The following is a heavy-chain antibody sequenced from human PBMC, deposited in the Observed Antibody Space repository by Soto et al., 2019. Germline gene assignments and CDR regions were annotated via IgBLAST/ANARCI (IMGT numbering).Heavy chain of an antibody. CDR2: IYHSGNT. CDR1: GDSISNYY. D-gene: IGHD6-13*01. Sequence: SETLSLTCTVSGDSISNYYWSWIRQAPGKGLEWIGFIYHSGNTNYNPSLKRRVTMSIDTSKSQFSLKMKSVTAADTSVYYCARDQGIASSGPFDYWGPGTLVTVSS. J-gene: IGHJ4*02. V-gene: IGHV4-59*01. CDR3: ARDQGIASSGPFDY.